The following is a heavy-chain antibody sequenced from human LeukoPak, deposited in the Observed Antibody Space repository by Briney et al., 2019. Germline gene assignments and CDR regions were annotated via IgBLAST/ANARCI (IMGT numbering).Heavy chain of an antibody. V-gene: IGHV1-18*01. J-gene: IGHJ5*02. CDR3: ARDVTDDFWSGYYT. Sequence: ASVKVSCKASGYTFTSYHMHWVRQAPGQGLEWMGWISVYNGETSYAQKFQGRVTMTTDTSTSTAYMELRSLRSDDTAVYYCARDVTDDFWSGYYTWGQGTLVTVSS. CDR2: ISVYNGET. D-gene: IGHD3-3*01. CDR1: GYTFTSYH.